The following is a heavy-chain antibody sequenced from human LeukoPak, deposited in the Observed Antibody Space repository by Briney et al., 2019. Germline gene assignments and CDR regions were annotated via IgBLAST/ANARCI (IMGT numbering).Heavy chain of an antibody. Sequence: SETLSLTCAVYGGSFSGYYWSWIRQPPGKGLEWIGEINHSESTNYNPSLKSRVTISVDTSKNQFSLKLSSVTAADTAVYYCARTRPDYDSSGYYFRWFDPWGQGTLVTVSS. V-gene: IGHV4-34*01. J-gene: IGHJ5*02. CDR3: ARTRPDYDSSGYYFRWFDP. CDR2: INHSEST. CDR1: GGSFSGYY. D-gene: IGHD3-22*01.